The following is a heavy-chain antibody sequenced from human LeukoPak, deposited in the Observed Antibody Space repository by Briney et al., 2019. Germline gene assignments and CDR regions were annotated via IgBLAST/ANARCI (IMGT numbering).Heavy chain of an antibody. Sequence: SVKVSCKASGYTFISNGISWGRQAPGQGLEWMGGIIPILGTANYAQKFQGRVTITAAEFTSTAYMELRSLRSEDTAVYYCAVFAGFCSSTSCKDDYWGQGTLVTVSS. CDR2: IIPILGTA. D-gene: IGHD2-2*01. J-gene: IGHJ4*02. V-gene: IGHV1-69*13. CDR3: AVFAGFCSSTSCKDDY. CDR1: GYTFISNG.